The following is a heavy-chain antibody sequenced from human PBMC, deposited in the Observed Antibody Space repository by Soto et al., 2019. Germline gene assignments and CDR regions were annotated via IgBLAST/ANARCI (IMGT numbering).Heavy chain of an antibody. J-gene: IGHJ2*01. D-gene: IGHD3-3*01. CDR3: ARGPDSSHWYFDL. CDR2: IYYSGST. V-gene: IGHV4-31*03. CDR1: GGTISSGGYY. Sequence: QVQLQESGPGLVKPSQTLSLTCTVSGGTISSGGYYWSWIRQHPGKCLEWIGYIYYSGSTYYNPSLKSRLTISVDTSKNQFSLKLSSVTAADTAVYYCARGPDSSHWYFDLWGRGTLVTVSS.